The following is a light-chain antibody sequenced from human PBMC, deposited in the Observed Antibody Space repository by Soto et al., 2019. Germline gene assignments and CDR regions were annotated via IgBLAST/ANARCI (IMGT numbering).Light chain of an antibody. J-gene: IGKJ3*01. CDR3: QQYHSYPFT. V-gene: IGKV1-39*01. CDR2: TSS. CDR1: QSIGRN. Sequence: DIQMTQSPASLSASVGDRVTISCRASQSIGRNLNWYQQKPGKAPKLLIFTSSSLQSGVPSRFSGSGSGTNFIFTISNLQPEDFATYYCQQYHSYPFTFGPGTKVDIK.